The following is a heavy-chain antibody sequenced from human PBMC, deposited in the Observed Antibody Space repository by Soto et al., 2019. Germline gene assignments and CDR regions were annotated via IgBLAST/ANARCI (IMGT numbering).Heavy chain of an antibody. CDR3: AREEYYYDSSGYYWWFDP. CDR2: INHSGST. Sequence: SETLSLTCGVYGGSFSDYVWSWIRQTPGKGLQWIGQINHSGSTNYNPSLKSRVTISVDTSKNQFSLKLSSVTAADTAVYYCAREEYYYDSSGYYWWFDPWGQGTLVTVSS. J-gene: IGHJ5*02. CDR1: GGSFSDYV. D-gene: IGHD3-22*01. V-gene: IGHV4-34*01.